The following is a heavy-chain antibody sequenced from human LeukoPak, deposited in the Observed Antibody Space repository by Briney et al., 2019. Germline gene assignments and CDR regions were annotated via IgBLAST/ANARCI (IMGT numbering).Heavy chain of an antibody. J-gene: IGHJ6*03. CDR1: GYTFTSYG. D-gene: IGHD3-10*01. Sequence: ASVKVFCKASGYTFTSYGNMWVPHAPGQGLEGMGWISAYSGNTNYAQKRQRRVTMNTDTSTSTDYMELRSLRSDDAAVYYCARVGGDQGLLWFGEFYYYYYMDVWGKGTTVTVSS. CDR3: ARVGGDQGLLWFGEFYYYYYMDV. CDR2: ISAYSGNT. V-gene: IGHV1-18*01.